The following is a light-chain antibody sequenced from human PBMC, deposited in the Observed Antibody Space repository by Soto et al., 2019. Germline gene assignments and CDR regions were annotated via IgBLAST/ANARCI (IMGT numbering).Light chain of an antibody. CDR2: DVS. CDR1: SSDVGGYNY. J-gene: IGLJ2*01. Sequence: QSVLTQPASVSGSPGQSITISCTGTSSDVGGYNYVSWYQQHPGKAPKLMIYDVSNRPSGVSNRFSGSKSGNTASLTISGLQAEDEADYYCSSYTSSSTYVVFGGGTKLTDL. CDR3: SSYTSSSTYVV. V-gene: IGLV2-14*01.